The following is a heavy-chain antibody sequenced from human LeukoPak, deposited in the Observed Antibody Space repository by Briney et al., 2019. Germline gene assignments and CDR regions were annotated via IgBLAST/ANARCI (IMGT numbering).Heavy chain of an antibody. J-gene: IGHJ4*02. CDR3: AREYSSSSGRTFDY. Sequence: ASVKVSCKASGHTFTTYAIHWVRQAPGQGLEWMGWINAGNGNTKYSQKFQGKVTITRDTSASTVYMELSSLTPEDTTVYYCAREYSSSSGRTFDYWGQGTLVTVSS. D-gene: IGHD6-6*01. CDR1: GHTFTTYA. V-gene: IGHV1-3*01. CDR2: INAGNGNT.